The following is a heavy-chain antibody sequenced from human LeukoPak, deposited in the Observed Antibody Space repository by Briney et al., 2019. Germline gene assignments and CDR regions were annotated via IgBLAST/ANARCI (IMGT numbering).Heavy chain of an antibody. D-gene: IGHD3-22*01. Sequence: GASVKVSCKASGYTFTSYYMHWVRQAPGQGLEWMGIINPSGGSTSYAQKFQGRVTMTRDTSTSTVYMELSSLRSEDTAVYYYARDLGRSSYYLGAFDIWGQGTMVTVSS. J-gene: IGHJ3*02. V-gene: IGHV1-46*01. CDR2: INPSGGST. CDR1: GYTFTSYY. CDR3: ARDLGRSSYYLGAFDI.